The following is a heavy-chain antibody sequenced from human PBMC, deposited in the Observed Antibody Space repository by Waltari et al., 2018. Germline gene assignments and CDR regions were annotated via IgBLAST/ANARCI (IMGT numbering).Heavy chain of an antibody. D-gene: IGHD1-26*01. CDR3: AKLPGSYYLYYFHY. Sequence: EVRLLESGGGLVQPGGSLRLSCAASGFAFPSHAMSWVRQLPGKGLEWVSGINDNGRNTYYADSVKGRFTISRDNSNDILYLQMNSLRADDTAVYYCAKLPGSYYLYYFHYWGQGTLVTVSS. V-gene: IGHV3-23*01. J-gene: IGHJ4*02. CDR1: GFAFPSHA. CDR2: INDNGRNT.